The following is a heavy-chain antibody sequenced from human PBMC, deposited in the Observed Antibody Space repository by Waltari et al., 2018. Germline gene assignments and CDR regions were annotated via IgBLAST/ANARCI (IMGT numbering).Heavy chain of an antibody. CDR1: GGSIRSSPLF. CDR3: ATHPPSQLGVVLNWFDP. CDR2: IYDSGTT. D-gene: IGHD3-16*01. Sequence: QLQLQASGPGLVKPSETLSLTCTVSGGSIRSSPLFWGWIRQPLGKGLEWIGSIYDSGTTYYNPALKSRVTISVDTSKNQFSLKVNSVTAADTAVYYCATHPPSQLGVVLNWFDPWGQGILVTVSS. V-gene: IGHV4-39*01. J-gene: IGHJ5*02.